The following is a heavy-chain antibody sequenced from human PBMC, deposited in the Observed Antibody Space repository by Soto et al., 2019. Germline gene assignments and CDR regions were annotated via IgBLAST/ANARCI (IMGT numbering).Heavy chain of an antibody. D-gene: IGHD3-22*01. Sequence: GGSLRLSCAASGFTFSNYAMNWVRQAPGKGLEWVSTISGRGGSTYYADSVKGRFTISRDNSKNILYLQMNSLRAEDTAVYYCAKAHMTLVVIRIDSWGQGNLVT. V-gene: IGHV3-23*01. J-gene: IGHJ4*02. CDR1: GFTFSNYA. CDR3: AKAHMTLVVIRIDS. CDR2: ISGRGGST.